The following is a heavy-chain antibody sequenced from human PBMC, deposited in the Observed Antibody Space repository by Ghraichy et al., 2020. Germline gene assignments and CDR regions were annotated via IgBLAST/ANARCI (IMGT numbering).Heavy chain of an antibody. V-gene: IGHV3-66*01. D-gene: IGHD3-22*01. J-gene: IGHJ4*02. CDR1: GFTVSSDY. Sequence: GESLNISCAASGFTVSSDYMSWVRQAPGKGLEWVSVIYSGGRTYYADSVKGRFTISRDNSKNTLYLQMNSLRAEDTAVYYCARGLSAYSSYYFDYWGQGTLVTVSS. CDR2: IYSGGRT. CDR3: ARGLSAYSSYYFDY.